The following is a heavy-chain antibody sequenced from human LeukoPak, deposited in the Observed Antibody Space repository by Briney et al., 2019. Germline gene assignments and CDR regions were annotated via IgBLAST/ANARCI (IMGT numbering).Heavy chain of an antibody. D-gene: IGHD5-18*01. V-gene: IGHV3-66*01. CDR1: GFTVSSNY. CDR2: IYSGGST. Sequence: PGGSLRLSCAASGFTVSSNYMSWVRQAPGKGLEWVSVIYSGGSTYYADSVKGRFTISRDNSKNTLYLQMNSLRAEDTAVYYCARAQLEQLWLLFDYWGQGTLVTVSS. J-gene: IGHJ4*02. CDR3: ARAQLEQLWLLFDY.